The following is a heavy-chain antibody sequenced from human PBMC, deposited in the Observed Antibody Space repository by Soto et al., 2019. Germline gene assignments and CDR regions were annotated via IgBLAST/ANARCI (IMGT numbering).Heavy chain of an antibody. CDR3: ARESQYDFWSGDYYYFDY. D-gene: IGHD3-3*01. Sequence: QVQLVESGGGVVQPGRSLRLSCAASGFTFSSYAMHWVRQAPGKGLEWVAVISYDGSNKYYADSVKGRFTISRDNSKNTLYLQMNSLSAEDTDVYYCARESQYDFWSGDYYYFDYWGQGTLVTFSS. V-gene: IGHV3-30-3*01. J-gene: IGHJ4*02. CDR2: ISYDGSNK. CDR1: GFTFSSYA.